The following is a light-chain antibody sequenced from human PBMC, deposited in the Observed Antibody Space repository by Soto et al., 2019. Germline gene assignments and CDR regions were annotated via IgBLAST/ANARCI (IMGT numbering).Light chain of an antibody. CDR3: QRYNYF. Sequence: DLQMTQSPSTLSASVGDRVTITCRASQKINDWLAWYQQKPGKAPKLLIYGASILERGVPSRFSGSGSGTEFTLTINNLQPDDFATYYCQRYNYFFGPGTTVDIK. J-gene: IGKJ3*01. V-gene: IGKV1-5*03. CDR2: GAS. CDR1: QKINDW.